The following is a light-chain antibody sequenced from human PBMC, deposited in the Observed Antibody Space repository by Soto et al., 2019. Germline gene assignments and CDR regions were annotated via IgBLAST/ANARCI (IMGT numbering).Light chain of an antibody. CDR1: QSVSSIY. V-gene: IGKV3-20*01. Sequence: EIVLTQSPGTLSLSPGERATLSCRASQSVSSIYLAWYQQKPGQPPRLLIYGASSRATGIPDRFSGSGSGTYFTLTISSLQPDDFATYYCQQYNRYWTFGQGTRVEIK. J-gene: IGKJ1*01. CDR3: QQYNRYWT. CDR2: GAS.